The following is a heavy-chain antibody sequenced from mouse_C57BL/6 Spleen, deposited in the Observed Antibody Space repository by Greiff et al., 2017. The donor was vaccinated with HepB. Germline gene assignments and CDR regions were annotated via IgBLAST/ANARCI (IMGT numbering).Heavy chain of an antibody. J-gene: IGHJ4*01. V-gene: IGHV5-4*01. CDR3: ARDEYYYGSRVFYAMDY. D-gene: IGHD1-1*01. Sequence: EVQLVESGGGLVKPGGSLKLSCAASGFTFSSYAMSWVRQTPEKRLEWVATISDGGSYTYYPDNVKGRFTISRDNAKNNLYLQMSHLKSEDTAMYYCARDEYYYGSRVFYAMDYWGQGTSVTVSS. CDR2: ISDGGSYT. CDR1: GFTFSSYA.